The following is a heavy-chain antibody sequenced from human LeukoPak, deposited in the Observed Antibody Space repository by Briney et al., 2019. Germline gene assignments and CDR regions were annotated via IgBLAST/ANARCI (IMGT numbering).Heavy chain of an antibody. V-gene: IGHV3-21*01. CDR2: ISSSSSYI. D-gene: IGHD2-21*02. CDR3: ARDYGDKDDY. Sequence: PGGALRLSCAASGFTFSSYSMNWVRQAPGKGLEGVSSISSSSSYIYYADSVKGRFTISRDKAKNSLYLQMNSLRAEDTAVYYCARDYGDKDDYWGQGTLVTVSS. CDR1: GFTFSSYS. J-gene: IGHJ4*02.